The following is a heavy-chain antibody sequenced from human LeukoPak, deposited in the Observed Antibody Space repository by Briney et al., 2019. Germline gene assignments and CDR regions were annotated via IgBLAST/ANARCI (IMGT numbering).Heavy chain of an antibody. V-gene: IGHV4-30-4*01. D-gene: IGHD2-15*01. CDR3: ARASLNCSGGSCEDY. J-gene: IGHJ4*02. CDR1: GGSISSGDYY. Sequence: SETLSLTCTVSGGSISSGDYYWSWIRQPPGKGLEWIGYVYYSGSTYYNPSLMSRVTISVDTSKNQFSLKLSSVTAADTAVYYCARASLNCSGGSCEDYWGQGTLVTVSS. CDR2: VYYSGST.